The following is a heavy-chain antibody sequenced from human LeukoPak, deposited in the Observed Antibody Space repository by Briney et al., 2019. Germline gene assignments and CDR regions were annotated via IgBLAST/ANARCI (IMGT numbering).Heavy chain of an antibody. D-gene: IGHD3-10*01. Sequence: GSLRLSCAASGFAFRNYAMTWVRHAPGKGLEWIGEINHSGSTNYNPSLKSRVTISVDTSKNQFSLKLSSVTAADTAVYYCARGKPRTIRITMVRGVINWFDPWGQGTLVTVSS. CDR2: INHSGST. CDR1: GFAFRNYA. J-gene: IGHJ5*02. CDR3: ARGKPRTIRITMVRGVINWFDP. V-gene: IGHV4-34*01.